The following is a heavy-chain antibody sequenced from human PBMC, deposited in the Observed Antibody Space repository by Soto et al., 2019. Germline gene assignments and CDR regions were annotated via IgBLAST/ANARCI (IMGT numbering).Heavy chain of an antibody. V-gene: IGHV5-51*01. CDR3: ARHSSTSVRAPMKY. CDR2: THPGHSET. D-gene: IGHD2-2*01. J-gene: IGHJ4*02. Sequence: EVQLVQSGAEVKKAGESLKISCKGSGYTFTNYWIGWVRQMPGRGLEWMGITHPGHSETKYSPSFEGQVTISADRSTRTAYLHWSSLKASDAATYYCARHSSTSVRAPMKYWGQGTLVTVSS. CDR1: GYTFTNYW.